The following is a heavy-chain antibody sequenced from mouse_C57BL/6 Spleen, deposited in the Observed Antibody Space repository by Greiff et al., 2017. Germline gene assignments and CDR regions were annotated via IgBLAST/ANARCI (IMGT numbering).Heavy chain of an antibody. CDR3: ALSGTGELDY. V-gene: IGHV1-55*01. CDR2: IYPGSGST. D-gene: IGHD4-1*01. CDR1: GYNFTSYW. Sequence: QVQLQQPGAELVKPGASVKMSCKASGYNFTSYWITWVKQRPGQGLEWIGDIYPGSGSTNYNEKFKSKATLTVDTSSSTAYMQLSSLTSEDAAVYCFALSGTGELDYWGQGTTLTVSS. J-gene: IGHJ2*01.